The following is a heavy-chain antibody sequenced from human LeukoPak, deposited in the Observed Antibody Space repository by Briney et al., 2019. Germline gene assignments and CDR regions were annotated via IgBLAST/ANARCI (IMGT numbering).Heavy chain of an antibody. Sequence: ASVEVSCKVSGYTLTELSMHWVRQAPGKGLEWMGGFDPEDGETIYAQKFQGRVTMTEDTSTDTAYMELSSLRSEDTAVYHCATARRGMIVEGHFDYWGQGTLVTVSS. CDR2: FDPEDGET. D-gene: IGHD3-22*01. V-gene: IGHV1-24*01. CDR3: ATARRGMIVEGHFDY. J-gene: IGHJ4*02. CDR1: GYTLTELS.